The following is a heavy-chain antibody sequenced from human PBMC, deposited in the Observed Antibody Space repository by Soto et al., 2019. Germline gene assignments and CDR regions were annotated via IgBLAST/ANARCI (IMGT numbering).Heavy chain of an antibody. D-gene: IGHD3-10*01. Sequence: QVQLQESGPRLVKPSETLSLTCTVSGGSIINYYWGWIRQTPGKGLEWIGYIYFIGNTNYNPSLKSRLTMSVDTSKNQFSLRLGSLTAADTAVYYCARAGVRGWGEDSFDIWGQGTVVTVSS. CDR3: ARAGVRGWGEDSFDI. J-gene: IGHJ3*02. CDR1: GGSIINYY. V-gene: IGHV4-59*01. CDR2: IYFIGNT.